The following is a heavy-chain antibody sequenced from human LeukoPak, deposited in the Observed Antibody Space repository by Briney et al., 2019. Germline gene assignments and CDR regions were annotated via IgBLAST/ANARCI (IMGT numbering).Heavy chain of an antibody. Sequence: GGSLRLTCAASGFTFSTYSMNWVRQAPGKGLEWVSGISGSGGDTYYTDSVKGRFTVSRDNSKNTLHLQMNSLRVEDTAIYYCAKDLYHDSSFLVTNWFDPWGQGTLVTVSS. V-gene: IGHV3-23*01. CDR2: ISGSGGDT. D-gene: IGHD3-22*01. J-gene: IGHJ5*02. CDR1: GFTFSTYS. CDR3: AKDLYHDSSFLVTNWFDP.